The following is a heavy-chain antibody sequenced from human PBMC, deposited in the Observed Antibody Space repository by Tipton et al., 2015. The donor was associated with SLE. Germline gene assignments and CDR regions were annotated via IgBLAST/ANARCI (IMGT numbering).Heavy chain of an antibody. CDR2: MNPNSGNT. CDR1: GYTFTSYD. J-gene: IGHJ1*01. V-gene: IGHV1-8*01. CDR3: ARGLPPYGSGSYYRYFQH. D-gene: IGHD3-10*01. Sequence: QLVQSGAEVKKPGASVKVSCKASGYTFTSYDINWVRQATGQGLEWMGWMNPNSGNTGYAQKFQGRVTMTRNTSISTAYMELSSLRSEDTAVYYCARGLPPYGSGSYYRYFQHWGQGTLVTVSS.